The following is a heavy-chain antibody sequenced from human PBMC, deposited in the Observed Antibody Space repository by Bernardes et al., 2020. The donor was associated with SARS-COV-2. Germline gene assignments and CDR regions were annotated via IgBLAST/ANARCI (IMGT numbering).Heavy chain of an antibody. D-gene: IGHD2-21*01. CDR1: GYSFTNYG. CDR3: ARDAIPIIGFDF. Sequence: ASMKVSCKASGYSFTNYGISWVRQAPGHGLEWMGWISPYNGDRKYAQKFQGRVTMTTDTSTNIAYMELRSLRSDDTALYFCARDAIPIIGFDFWGQGTLVTVSS. V-gene: IGHV1-18*04. J-gene: IGHJ4*02. CDR2: ISPYNGDR.